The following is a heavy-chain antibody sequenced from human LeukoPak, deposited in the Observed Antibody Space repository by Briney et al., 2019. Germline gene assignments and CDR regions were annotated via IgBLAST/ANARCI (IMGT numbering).Heavy chain of an antibody. V-gene: IGHV4-34*01. J-gene: IGHJ3*02. D-gene: IGHD6-19*01. CDR2: INHSGST. CDR3: ARRITVAGTPGRGAFDI. Sequence: SETLSLTCAVYGGSFSGYYWSWIRQPPGKGLEWIGEINHSGSTNYNPSLKSRVTISVDTSKNQFSLKLSSVTAADTAVYYCARRITVAGTPGRGAFDIWGQGTMVTVSS. CDR1: GGSFSGYY.